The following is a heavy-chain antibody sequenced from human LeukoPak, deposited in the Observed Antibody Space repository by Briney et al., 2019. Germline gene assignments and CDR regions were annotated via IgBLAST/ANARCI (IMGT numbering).Heavy chain of an antibody. D-gene: IGHD3-22*01. J-gene: IGHJ4*02. CDR2: IDTNTGNP. CDR3: ARGYDSSGYFSD. CDR1: GYTFSSNA. V-gene: IGHV7-4-1*02. Sequence: ASVEVSCKASGYTFSSNAINWVRQAPGQGLEWMGWIDTNTGNPTYAQGFTGQFVFSLDTSVSTAYLQTSSLKAEDTAEYFCARGYDSSGYFSDWGQGTLVTVSS.